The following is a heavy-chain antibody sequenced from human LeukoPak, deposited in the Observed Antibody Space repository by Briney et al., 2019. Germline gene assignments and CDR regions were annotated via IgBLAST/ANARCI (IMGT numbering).Heavy chain of an antibody. CDR1: GDSIRPYY. Sequence: SETLSLTCTVSGDSIRPYYWNWIRQSPGKGPEWLGYISYSGNTNYHPSVKSRVTISLDTSKNHFSLRLNSVTAADTAVHYCARRSLIAAEDYWGQGTLVTVSS. D-gene: IGHD6-6*01. CDR3: ARRSLIAAEDY. CDR2: ISYSGNT. J-gene: IGHJ4*02. V-gene: IGHV4-59*08.